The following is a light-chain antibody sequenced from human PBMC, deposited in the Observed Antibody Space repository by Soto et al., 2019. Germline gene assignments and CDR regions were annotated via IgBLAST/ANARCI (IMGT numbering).Light chain of an antibody. CDR1: QGVRDD. J-gene: IGKJ4*01. Sequence: IQMTQSPSSLSASVGDRVTITCRASQGVRDDVGWYQQKPGKAPKLLIYPASTLQSGVPSRFSGSGSGTDFTLTISGLQPADFAAYYCLQENSYPLTFGGGTKVEIK. V-gene: IGKV1-6*01. CDR3: LQENSYPLT. CDR2: PAS.